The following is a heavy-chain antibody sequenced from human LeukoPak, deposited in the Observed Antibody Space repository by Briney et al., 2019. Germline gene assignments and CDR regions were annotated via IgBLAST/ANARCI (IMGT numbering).Heavy chain of an antibody. D-gene: IGHD3-10*01. J-gene: IGHJ4*02. CDR3: ARSMVRGVIIASFDY. CDR1: GYSFTNYW. Sequence: GESLKISCKGSGYSFTNYWIGWVRQMSGKGLEWMGIIYPGDSDTRYSPSFQGQVTISADKSISTAYLQWSSLKASATAMYYCARSMVRGVIIASFDYWGPGTLVTVSS. CDR2: IYPGDSDT. V-gene: IGHV5-51*01.